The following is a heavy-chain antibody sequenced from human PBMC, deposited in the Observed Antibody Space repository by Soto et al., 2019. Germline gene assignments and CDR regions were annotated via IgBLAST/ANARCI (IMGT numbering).Heavy chain of an antibody. CDR3: ARAIGPGYDSSGYYFRSCYFDY. V-gene: IGHV4-31*03. Sequence: LSLTCTVSGGSISSGGYYWSWIRQHPGKGLEWIGYIYYSGSTYYNPSLKSRVTISVDTSKNQFSLKLSSVTAADTAVYYCARAIGPGYDSSGYYFRSCYFDYWGQGTLVTVYS. CDR2: IYYSGST. CDR1: GGSISSGGYY. D-gene: IGHD3-22*01. J-gene: IGHJ4*02.